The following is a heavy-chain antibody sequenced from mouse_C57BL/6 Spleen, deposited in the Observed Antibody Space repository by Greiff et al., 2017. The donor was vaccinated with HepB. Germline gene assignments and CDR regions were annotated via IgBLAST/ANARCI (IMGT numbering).Heavy chain of an antibody. CDR2: IDPSDSET. J-gene: IGHJ3*01. V-gene: IGHV1-52*01. Sequence: QVQLQQPGAELVRPGSSVKLSCKASGYTFTSYWMHWVKQRPIQGLEWIGNIDPSDSETHYNQKFKDKATLTVDKSSRTAYMQLSSLTSEDSAVYYCARGGANWDSCFAYWGQGTLVTVSA. CDR3: ARGGANWDSCFAY. CDR1: GYTFTSYW. D-gene: IGHD4-1*01.